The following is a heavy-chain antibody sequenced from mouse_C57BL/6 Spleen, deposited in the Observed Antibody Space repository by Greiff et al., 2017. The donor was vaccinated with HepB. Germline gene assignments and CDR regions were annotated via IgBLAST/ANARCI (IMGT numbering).Heavy chain of an antibody. V-gene: IGHV1-54*01. CDR2: INPGSGGT. Sequence: VQLQQSGAELVRPGTSVKVSCKASGYAFTNYLIEWVKQRPGQGLEWIGVINPGSGGTNYNEKFKGKATLTADKSSSTAYMQLSSLTSEDSAVYVCARGGTKYFDVWGTGTTVTVSS. CDR3: ARGGTKYFDV. CDR1: GYAFTNYL. J-gene: IGHJ1*03. D-gene: IGHD3-3*01.